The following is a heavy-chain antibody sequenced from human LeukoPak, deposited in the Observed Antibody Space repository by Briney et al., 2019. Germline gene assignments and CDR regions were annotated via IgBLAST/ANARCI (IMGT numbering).Heavy chain of an antibody. CDR2: ISAFNGQT. V-gene: IGHV1-18*01. CDR1: GYIFTTYG. Sequence: ASVKVSCKASGYIFTTYGINRVRQAPGQRPEWMGWISAFNGQTDYAQKFQDRITMTTDTSTSTAYMELRSLISDDTAVYFCSRDRDASLAYWGQGTLVTVSS. D-gene: IGHD6-6*01. CDR3: SRDRDASLAY. J-gene: IGHJ4*02.